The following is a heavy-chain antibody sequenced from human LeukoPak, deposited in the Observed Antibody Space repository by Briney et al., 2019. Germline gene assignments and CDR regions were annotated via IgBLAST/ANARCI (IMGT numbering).Heavy chain of an antibody. J-gene: IGHJ1*01. CDR1: GFTVSSKF. D-gene: IGHD3-22*01. CDR3: ARGRRYYDSSGCHFQH. Sequence: GGSLRLSCAASGFTVSSKFMHWVRQAPGKGLEWVSVIYSGGITYYADSVKGRFTVSRDNAKNTLYLQMNSLRAEDTAVYYCARGRRYYDSSGCHFQHWGQGTLVTVSS. V-gene: IGHV3-53*01. CDR2: IYSGGIT.